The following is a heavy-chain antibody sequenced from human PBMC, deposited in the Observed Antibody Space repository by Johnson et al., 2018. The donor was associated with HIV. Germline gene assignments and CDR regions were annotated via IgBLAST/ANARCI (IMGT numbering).Heavy chain of an antibody. CDR2: INWNGGST. Sequence: VQLVESGGGVVRPGGSLRLSCAASGFTFDDYGMSWVRQAPGKGLEWVSGINWNGGSTGYADSVKGRFTISRDNAKNTLYLQMNSLRAEDTAVYYCARGSPQLVGDAFDIWGQGTMVTVSS. CDR1: GFTFDDYG. D-gene: IGHD6-13*01. J-gene: IGHJ3*02. V-gene: IGHV3-20*04. CDR3: ARGSPQLVGDAFDI.